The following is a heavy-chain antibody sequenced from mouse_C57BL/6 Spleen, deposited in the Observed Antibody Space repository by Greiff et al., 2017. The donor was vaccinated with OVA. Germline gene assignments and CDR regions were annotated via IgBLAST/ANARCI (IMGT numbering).Heavy chain of an antibody. CDR3: VRGSSDAYFDV. V-gene: IGHV14-3*01. CDR1: GFTITNTS. D-gene: IGHD1-1*01. CDR2: IDPANGNT. Sequence: EVQLQESVAELVRPGASVTLSCTASGFTITNTSMHWVQQTPEQGLEWIGRIDPANGNTKYAPKFPGLATITADSSTNTAYQQLSSLTSEDTAIYYSVRGSSDAYFDVWGTGTTVTVSS. J-gene: IGHJ1*03.